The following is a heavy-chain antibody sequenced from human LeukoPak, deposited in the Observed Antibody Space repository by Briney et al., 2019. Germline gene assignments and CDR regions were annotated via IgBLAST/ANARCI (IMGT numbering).Heavy chain of an antibody. Sequence: GRSLRLSCTGSGFTFGDHALTWVRQAPGKGLEWVGFIRRKIYSGTTKYAASVQGRFTISRDDSKSIAYLQMNSVKAEDTAVYYCSRVPCGDYVGDWCFDLWGRGALVTVSS. CDR2: IRRKIYSGTT. CDR3: SRVPCGDYVGDWCFDL. CDR1: GFTFGDHA. V-gene: IGHV3-49*04. J-gene: IGHJ2*01. D-gene: IGHD4-17*01.